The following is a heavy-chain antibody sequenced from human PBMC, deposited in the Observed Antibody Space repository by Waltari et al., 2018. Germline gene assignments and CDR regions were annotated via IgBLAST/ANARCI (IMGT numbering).Heavy chain of an antibody. CDR3: AKDPYSGSYDAFDI. V-gene: IGHV3-30*02. CDR1: GCTFSSSG. CDR2: IRYDGSNK. D-gene: IGHD1-26*01. Sequence: QVQLVESGGGVVQPGGSLRLSCAASGCTFSSSGMHWVRQAPGKGLEWVAFIRYDGSNKYYADSVKGRFTISRDNSKNTLYLQMNSLRAEDTAVYYCAKDPYSGSYDAFDIWGQGTMVTVSS. J-gene: IGHJ3*02.